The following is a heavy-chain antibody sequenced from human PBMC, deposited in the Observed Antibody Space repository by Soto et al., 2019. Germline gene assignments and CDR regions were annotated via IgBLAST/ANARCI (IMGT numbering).Heavy chain of an antibody. CDR1: GITFSRNT. Sequence: DVTLRLSCLPSGITFSRNTMNWARQYQGTGLEWFASIKCRGSVVYYASSVKGRFRSYRDNAIISLSLQMDSLRPDDTSMDFCGKEEGIEAMDVWSQGTTVIVCS. V-gene: IGHV3-21*01. D-gene: IGHD3-3*02. CDR2: IKCRGSVV. CDR3: GKEEGIEAMDV. J-gene: IGHJ6*02.